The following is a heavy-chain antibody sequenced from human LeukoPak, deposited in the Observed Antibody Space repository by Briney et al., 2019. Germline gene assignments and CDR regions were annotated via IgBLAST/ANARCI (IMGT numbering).Heavy chain of an antibody. D-gene: IGHD2-21*02. V-gene: IGHV3-33*01. CDR1: GFTFSSYG. CDR3: ARDRAYCGGDCYSHYYYGMDV. Sequence: GWSLRLSCAASGFTFSSYGMHWVRQAPGKGLEWVAVIWYDGSNKYYADSVKGRFTISRDNSKNTLYLQMNSLRAEDTAVYYCARDRAYCGGDCYSHYYYGMDVWGQGTTVTVSS. J-gene: IGHJ6*02. CDR2: IWYDGSNK.